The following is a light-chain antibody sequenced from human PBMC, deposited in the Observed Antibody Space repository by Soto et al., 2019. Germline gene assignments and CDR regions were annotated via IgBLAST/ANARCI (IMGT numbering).Light chain of an antibody. CDR1: SSDVGGYNY. CDR2: EVS. CDR3: SSYAGSNNLGV. Sequence: QSALTQPPSASGSPGQSVTISCTGTSSDVGGYNYVSWYQQHPGKAPKLMISEVSKRPSGVPDRFSGSKSGNTASLTVSGLQAEEEDDYYCSSYAGSNNLGVFGTGTKLTVL. J-gene: IGLJ1*01. V-gene: IGLV2-8*01.